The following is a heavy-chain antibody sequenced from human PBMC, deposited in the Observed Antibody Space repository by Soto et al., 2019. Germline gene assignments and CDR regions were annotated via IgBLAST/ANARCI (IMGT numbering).Heavy chain of an antibody. CDR1: GGTFSSYA. CDR2: IIPILGTA. CDR3: ARASHIVVVSAICAFDI. V-gene: IGHV1-69*10. J-gene: IGHJ3*02. D-gene: IGHD2-21*01. Sequence: SVKVSCKASGGTFSSYAISWVRQAPGQGLEWMGGIIPILGTANYAQKFQGRVTITADKSTSTAYMELSSLRSEGTAVYYCARASHIVVVSAICAFDIWGQGTMVTVSS.